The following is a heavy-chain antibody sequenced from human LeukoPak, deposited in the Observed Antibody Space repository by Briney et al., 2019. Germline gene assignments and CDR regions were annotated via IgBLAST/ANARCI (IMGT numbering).Heavy chain of an antibody. D-gene: IGHD3-3*01. CDR3: AKRTIFGVVIRAPFDY. Sequence: GGSLRLSCAASGFTFSSYAMGWVRQAPGKGLEWVSAISGSGGSTYYADSVKGRFTISRDNSKNTLYLQMNSLRAEDTAVYYCAKRTIFGVVIRAPFDYWGQGTLVTVSS. V-gene: IGHV3-23*01. CDR1: GFTFSSYA. CDR2: ISGSGGST. J-gene: IGHJ4*02.